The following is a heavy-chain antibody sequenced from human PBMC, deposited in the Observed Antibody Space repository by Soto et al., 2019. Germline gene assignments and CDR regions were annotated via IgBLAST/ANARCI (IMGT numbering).Heavy chain of an antibody. J-gene: IGHJ5*02. CDR2: MNPNSGNT. D-gene: IGHD3-10*01. CDR1: GYTFTSYD. V-gene: IGHV1-8*01. Sequence: QVQLVQSGAEVKKPGASVKVSCKASGYTFTSYDINWVRQATGHGLEWMGWMNPNSGNTGYAQKLQGRVTMTRNTSISTAYMELSSLRSEDTAVYYCARRRPMVRGVITPKNWFDPWGQGTLVTVS. CDR3: ARRRPMVRGVITPKNWFDP.